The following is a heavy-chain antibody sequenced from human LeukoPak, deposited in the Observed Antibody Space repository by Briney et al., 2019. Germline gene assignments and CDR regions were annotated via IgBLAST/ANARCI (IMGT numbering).Heavy chain of an antibody. Sequence: GGSLRLSCAASGFTFDNYGMTWVRQVPGKGLEWVSGVNWNGGSTGYADSVKGRFTISRDNAKNSLYLQMNSLRAEDTAVYYCARDLQVGALYYFDYWGQGTLVTVSS. J-gene: IGHJ4*02. CDR1: GFTFDNYG. D-gene: IGHD1-26*01. CDR2: VNWNGGST. V-gene: IGHV3-20*04. CDR3: ARDLQVGALYYFDY.